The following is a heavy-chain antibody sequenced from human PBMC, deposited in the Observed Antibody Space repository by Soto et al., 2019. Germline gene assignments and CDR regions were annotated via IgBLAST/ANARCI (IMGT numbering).Heavy chain of an antibody. J-gene: IGHJ4*02. CDR3: AKGGRQWLVTSDFNY. CDR1: GFTFSDYA. Sequence: VQLVESGGGVVQPGRSLRLSCAASGFTFSDYAMHWVRQAPGKGLEWVAVVSHDGRNTHYADSVKGRFTISRDSSKNTGSLEMTMLRAEAPAVYYCAKGGRQWLVTSDFNYWGQGALVTGSS. D-gene: IGHD6-19*01. CDR2: VSHDGRNT. V-gene: IGHV3-30*18.